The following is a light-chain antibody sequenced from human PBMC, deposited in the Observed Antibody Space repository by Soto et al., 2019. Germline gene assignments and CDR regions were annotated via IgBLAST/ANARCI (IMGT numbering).Light chain of an antibody. CDR3: QQYGTSPWT. V-gene: IGKV3-20*01. J-gene: IGKJ1*01. CDR2: GAR. Sequence: PSQSVTIGYLAWFQQKPGQAPRLLIYGARTRATGVPDRFSASGSGTDFSLTISRLEPEDFAVYYCQQYGTSPWTFGQGTKVDIK. CDR1: QSVTIGY.